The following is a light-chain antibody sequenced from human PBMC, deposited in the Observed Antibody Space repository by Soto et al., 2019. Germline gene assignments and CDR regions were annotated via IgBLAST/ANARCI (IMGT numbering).Light chain of an antibody. CDR3: CSYAGGSNV. V-gene: IGLV2-23*03. J-gene: IGLJ1*01. CDR1: SSDVGSYKF. CDR2: EGS. Sequence: QSALTQPASVSGSPGQSITISCTGTSSDVGSYKFVSWYQQYPGKAPKLMIYEGSKRPSGVSDRFSGSKSGNTASLTISGLQAEEEADYFCCSYAGGSNVFGTGTKLTVL.